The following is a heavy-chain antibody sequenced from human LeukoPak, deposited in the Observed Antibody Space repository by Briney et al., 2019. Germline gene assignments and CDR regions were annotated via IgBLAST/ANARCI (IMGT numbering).Heavy chain of an antibody. V-gene: IGHV4-4*02. CDR3: SRENGAFSPFGY. CDR1: GGSISNTNW. CDR2: ISLTGLT. Sequence: SETLSLTCGVSGGSISNTNWWSWVRQPPGQGLEWIGEISLTGLTHYNPSLGSRVTVSLDKSKNQLSLNLTSVTAADTAVYYCSRENGAFSPFGYWGQGTLVTVLS. J-gene: IGHJ4*02. D-gene: IGHD2-8*01.